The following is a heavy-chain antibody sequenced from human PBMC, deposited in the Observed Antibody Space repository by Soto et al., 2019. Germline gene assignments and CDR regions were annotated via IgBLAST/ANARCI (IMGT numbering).Heavy chain of an antibody. Sequence: GSLRLSCAASGFTFSNYAMSWARQAPGKGLEWVSTITGDGTTFYADSVKGRFTISRDNSKNTLYLQINSLRAEDTAVYYCANRGRYYFDYWGQGTLVTVSS. D-gene: IGHD3-10*01. J-gene: IGHJ4*02. CDR2: ITGDGTT. CDR3: ANRGRYYFDY. CDR1: GFTFSNYA. V-gene: IGHV3-23*01.